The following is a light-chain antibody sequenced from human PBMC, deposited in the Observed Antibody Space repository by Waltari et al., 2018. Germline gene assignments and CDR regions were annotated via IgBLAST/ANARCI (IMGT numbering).Light chain of an antibody. V-gene: IGKV1-5*03. CDR1: QSISTW. CDR3: QQYYSAPFN. Sequence: DIQMTQSPSTLSASVGDRVTITCRASQSISTWLAWYQQKPGKAPDLLIYKASLLESGVPSRFSGSGSGTEFTLTISSLQAEDVAVYYCQQYYSAPFNFGQGTKLEIK. J-gene: IGKJ2*01. CDR2: KAS.